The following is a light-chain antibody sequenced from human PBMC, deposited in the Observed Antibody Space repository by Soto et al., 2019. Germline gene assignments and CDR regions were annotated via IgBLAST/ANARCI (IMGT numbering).Light chain of an antibody. Sequence: QSVLTQPASVSGSPGQSITISCTGTSTDVGGSKYVSWYQQHPGKAPKLIIYEATNRPSGVSNRFSGSKSGNTASLTVSGLQAEDEADYYCCSYTGTNGLVFGGGTKLTVL. CDR2: EAT. J-gene: IGLJ2*01. CDR1: STDVGGSKY. V-gene: IGLV2-14*01. CDR3: CSYTGTNGLV.